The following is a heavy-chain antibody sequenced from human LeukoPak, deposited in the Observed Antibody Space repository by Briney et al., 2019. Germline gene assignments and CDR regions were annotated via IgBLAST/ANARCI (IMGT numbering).Heavy chain of an antibody. CDR3: ARGGSSWEYYFDY. J-gene: IGHJ4*02. CDR2: INPNSGGT. CDR1: GYTFTGYY. Sequence: ASVKVSCKASGYTFTGYYMHWVRQAPGQGLEWMGWINPNSGGTNYAQKLQGRVTLTRDTSISTAYMELSRLRSDDTAVYYCARGGSSWEYYFDYWGQGTLVTVSS. D-gene: IGHD6-13*01. V-gene: IGHV1-2*02.